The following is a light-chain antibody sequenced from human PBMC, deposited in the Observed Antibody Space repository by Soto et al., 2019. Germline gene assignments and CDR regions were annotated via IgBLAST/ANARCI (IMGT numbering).Light chain of an antibody. V-gene: IGKV3-15*01. Sequence: EIVTTQSPATLSVSPGERATLSCRASQSVSSNLAWYQQKPGQAPRLLIYGASTRAAGIPARFSGSGSGTEFTLTISSLQSEDFAVYYCQQYNNWPPITFDQGTRLEIK. J-gene: IGKJ5*01. CDR2: GAS. CDR1: QSVSSN. CDR3: QQYNNWPPIT.